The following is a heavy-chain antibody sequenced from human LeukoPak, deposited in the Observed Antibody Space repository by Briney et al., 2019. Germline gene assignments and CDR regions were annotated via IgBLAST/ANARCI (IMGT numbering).Heavy chain of an antibody. Sequence: GGSLRLSCAASGFTFDDFAMHWVRHAPGKGLEWVSLISWDGGSTYYADSVKGRFTLSRDNSKNSLYLQMSSLTPEDTALYYCAKDALPIVGATRGLDYWGQGTLVTVSS. V-gene: IGHV3-43D*03. J-gene: IGHJ4*02. CDR2: ISWDGGST. D-gene: IGHD1-26*01. CDR1: GFTFDDFA. CDR3: AKDALPIVGATRGLDY.